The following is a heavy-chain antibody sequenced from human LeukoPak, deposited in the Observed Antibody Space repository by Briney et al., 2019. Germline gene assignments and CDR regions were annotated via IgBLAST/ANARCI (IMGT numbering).Heavy chain of an antibody. V-gene: IGHV1-69*04. J-gene: IGHJ4*02. D-gene: IGHD3-3*01. CDR3: ARGGXXDFXXNYYFDY. Sequence: GASVKVSCKASGGTFSSDGINWVRQAPGQGLEWMGRIIPIVDITNYAQKFQGRVTITADKSTSTAYMEVNSLRSEDTAVYYCARGGXXDFXXNYYFDYWGQGTLVTV. CDR2: IIPIVDIT. CDR1: GGTFSSDG.